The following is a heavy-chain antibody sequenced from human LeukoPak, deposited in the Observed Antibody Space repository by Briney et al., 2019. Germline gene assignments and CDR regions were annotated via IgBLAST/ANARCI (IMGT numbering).Heavy chain of an antibody. D-gene: IGHD3-10*01. V-gene: IGHV3-23*01. CDR1: GFTFSSYA. CDR2: ISGSGGST. CDR3: AKDMVRGVIQSAFDF. Sequence: PGGSLRLSCAASGFTFSSYAMSWVRQAPGKGLEWVSTISGSGGSTHYADSVNGRFTISRDSSKNTLHLQINSLRVEDTAVYYCAKDMVRGVIQSAFDFWGQGTLVTVSS. J-gene: IGHJ4*02.